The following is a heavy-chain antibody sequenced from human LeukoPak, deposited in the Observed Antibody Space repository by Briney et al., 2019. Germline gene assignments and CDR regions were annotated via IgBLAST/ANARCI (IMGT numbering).Heavy chain of an antibody. Sequence: SETLSLTCTVSGGSISSYYWSWIRQPPGKGLEWIGYIYYSGSTYYNPSLKSRVTISVDTSKNQFSLKLSSVTAADTAVYYCARYFIVATFFDYWGQGTLVTVSS. D-gene: IGHD5-12*01. CDR1: GGSISSYY. V-gene: IGHV4-59*12. CDR2: IYYSGST. J-gene: IGHJ4*02. CDR3: ARYFIVATFFDY.